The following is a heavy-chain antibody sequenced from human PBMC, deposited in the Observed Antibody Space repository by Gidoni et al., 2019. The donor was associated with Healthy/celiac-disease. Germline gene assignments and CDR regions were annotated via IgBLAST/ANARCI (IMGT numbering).Heavy chain of an antibody. CDR2: ISYDGSNK. CDR1: GFTFSSYG. J-gene: IGHJ4*02. V-gene: IGHV3-30*18. D-gene: IGHD2-21*02. CDR3: AKNIVVVTAMGDYFDY. Sequence: QVQLVESGGGVVQPGRSLRLSCAASGFTFSSYGMHWVRQAPGKGLEWVAVISYDGSNKYYADSVKGRFTISRDNSKNTLYLQMNSLRAEDTAVYYCAKNIVVVTAMGDYFDYWGQGTLVTVSS.